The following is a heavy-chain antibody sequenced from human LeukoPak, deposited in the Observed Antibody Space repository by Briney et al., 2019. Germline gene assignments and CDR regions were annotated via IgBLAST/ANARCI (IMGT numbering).Heavy chain of an antibody. V-gene: IGHV3-74*01. D-gene: IGHD3-22*01. CDR3: AKDPDSSGYTGPVDY. CDR1: GFTFSSYW. J-gene: IGHJ4*02. CDR2: INSDGSST. Sequence: PGGSLRLSCAASGFTFSSYWMHWVRQAPGKGLVWVSRINSDGSSTTYADSVKGRFTISRDNAKNTLYLQMNSLRAEDTAVYYCAKDPDSSGYTGPVDYWGQGTLVTVSS.